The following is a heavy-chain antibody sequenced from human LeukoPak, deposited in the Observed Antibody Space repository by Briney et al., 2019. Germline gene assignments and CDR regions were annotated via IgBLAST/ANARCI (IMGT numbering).Heavy chain of an antibody. CDR2: ISYDGSNK. V-gene: IGHV3-30*14. CDR1: GFTFSSYA. CDR3: ARGSCSGGTCREGDY. D-gene: IGHD2-15*01. Sequence: GGSLRLSCAASGFTFSSYAMHWVRQAPGKGLEWVAVISYDGSNKYYADSVKGRFTISRDNSKNTLYLQMNSLRAEDTAVYYCARGSCSGGTCREGDYWGQGTLVTVSS. J-gene: IGHJ4*02.